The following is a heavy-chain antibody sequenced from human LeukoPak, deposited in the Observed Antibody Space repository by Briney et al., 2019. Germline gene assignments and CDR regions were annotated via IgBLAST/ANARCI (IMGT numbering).Heavy chain of an antibody. V-gene: IGHV5-51*01. Sequence: GESLKISCKGSGYSFTSYWIGWVRQMPGKGLEWMGIVYPGDSDTGYSPSFQGQVTISADKSISTAYLQWSSLKASDTAMYYCARHAIAADWWTDQDKRYFDLWGRGTLVTVSS. CDR2: VYPGDSDT. CDR3: ARHAIAADWWTDQDKRYFDL. D-gene: IGHD6-25*01. CDR1: GYSFTSYW. J-gene: IGHJ2*01.